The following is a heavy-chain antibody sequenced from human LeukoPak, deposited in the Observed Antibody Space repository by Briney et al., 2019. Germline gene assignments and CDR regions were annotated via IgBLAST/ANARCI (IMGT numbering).Heavy chain of an antibody. V-gene: IGHV3-9*03. J-gene: IGHJ4*02. CDR1: GFTFDDYA. CDR2: ISWNSGSI. CDR3: AKDFTMEPGGVDY. D-gene: IGHD1-1*01. Sequence: PGRSLRLSCAASGFTFDDYAMHWVRQAPGKGLEWVSGISWNSGSIGYADSVKGRFTISRDNAKNSLYLQMNSLRAEDMALYYCAKDFTMEPGGVDYWGQGTLVTVSS.